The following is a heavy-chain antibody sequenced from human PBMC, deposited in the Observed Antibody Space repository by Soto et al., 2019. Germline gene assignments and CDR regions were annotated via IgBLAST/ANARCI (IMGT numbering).Heavy chain of an antibody. CDR3: PRRGEYDFWSNSYGMDV. D-gene: IGHD3-3*01. J-gene: IGHJ6*04. V-gene: IGHV4-39*01. Sequence: SETLSLTCTVSGGSISSSSYYWGWIRQPPGKGLEWIGSIYYSGSTYYNPSLKSRVTISVDTSKNQFSLKLSSVTAADTAVYYCPRRGEYDFWSNSYGMDVWGKGTTVT. CDR2: IYYSGST. CDR1: GGSISSSSYY.